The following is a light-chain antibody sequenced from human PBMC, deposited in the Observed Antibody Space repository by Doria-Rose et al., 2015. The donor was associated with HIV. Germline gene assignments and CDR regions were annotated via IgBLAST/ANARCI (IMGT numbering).Light chain of an antibody. CDR3: HQYGTSWT. Sequence: TQSPGTLSLSPGERATLSCRASQSFSSTYVAWYQQKTGQAPSLLIYDGSTRATGIPDRCSASGSGTDFTLTINRLEPEDFAPYYCHQYGTSWTFGQGTKVEI. V-gene: IGKV3-20*01. CDR1: QSFSSTY. J-gene: IGKJ1*01. CDR2: DGS.